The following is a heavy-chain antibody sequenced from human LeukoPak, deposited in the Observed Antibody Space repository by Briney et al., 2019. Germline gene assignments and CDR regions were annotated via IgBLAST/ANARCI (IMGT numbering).Heavy chain of an antibody. CDR3: AKVMGPHYFDTSGSSRAFDY. J-gene: IGHJ4*02. CDR1: GFTFSSYA. Sequence: GGSLRLSCAASGFTFSSYAMTWVRQAPGKGLEWVSAISGSGSSTHYADSVRGRFTISRDNSKNTLYPQMNSLRAEDTALYYCAKVMGPHYFDTSGSSRAFDYWGQGTLVTVSS. D-gene: IGHD3-22*01. V-gene: IGHV3-23*01. CDR2: ISGSGSST.